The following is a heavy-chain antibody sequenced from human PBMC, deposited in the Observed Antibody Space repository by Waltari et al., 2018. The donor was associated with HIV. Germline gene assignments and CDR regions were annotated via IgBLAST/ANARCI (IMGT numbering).Heavy chain of an antibody. Sequence: QVQLVESGGTVVQPGRSLRLSCAVSGFRLSEFGMHWVRKAPGKGPQWVAFMYSNEKTDYAASVKGRFTLSRDIYRNTLYLQMNSLTIDDTATYYCVRDGDFDIYYRIFYLDQWGQGTLVTVSS. D-gene: IGHD2-8*01. CDR1: GFRLSEFG. J-gene: IGHJ4*02. CDR3: VRDGDFDIYYRIFYLDQ. CDR2: MYSNEKT. V-gene: IGHV3-30*01.